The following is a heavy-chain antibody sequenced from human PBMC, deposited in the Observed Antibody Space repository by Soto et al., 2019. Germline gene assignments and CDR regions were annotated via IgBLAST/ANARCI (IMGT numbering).Heavy chain of an antibody. Sequence: QVQLQQWGAGLLKPSETLSLTCAVYGGSFSDYYWSWIRQPPGKGLEWIGEINHSGSTNYNPSLKXRXXISVDTSKNQFSLTLYSVTAADTAVYYCGGITVPDWGQGTLVTVSS. D-gene: IGHD6-19*01. CDR2: INHSGST. J-gene: IGHJ4*02. CDR1: GGSFSDYY. CDR3: GGITVPD. V-gene: IGHV4-34*01.